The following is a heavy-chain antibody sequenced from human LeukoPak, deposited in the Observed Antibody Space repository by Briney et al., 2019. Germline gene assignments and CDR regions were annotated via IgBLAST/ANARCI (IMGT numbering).Heavy chain of an antibody. D-gene: IGHD3-22*01. Sequence: SVKVSCKASGGTFSSYAISWVRQAPGQGLEWMGGIIPIFGTANYAQKFQGRVTITTDESTSTAYMELSSLRSEDTAVYYCASGGGGYYHPTVHYYMDVWGKGTTVTVSS. CDR3: ASGGGGYYHPTVHYYMDV. CDR1: GGTFSSYA. CDR2: IIPIFGTA. J-gene: IGHJ6*03. V-gene: IGHV1-69*05.